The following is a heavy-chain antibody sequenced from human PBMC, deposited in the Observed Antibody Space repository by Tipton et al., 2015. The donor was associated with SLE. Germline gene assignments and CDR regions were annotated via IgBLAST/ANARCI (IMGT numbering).Heavy chain of an antibody. CDR1: GGSISSYY. Sequence: LRLSCTVSGGSISSYYWSWIRQPPGKGLEWIGYIYYSGSTDYNPSLKSRVTISVDTSKNQFSLKLSSVTAADTALYYCARLISAYDCNFDYWGQGTLVTVSS. CDR3: ARLISAYDCNFDY. D-gene: IGHD5-12*01. V-gene: IGHV4-59*12. J-gene: IGHJ4*02. CDR2: IYYSGST.